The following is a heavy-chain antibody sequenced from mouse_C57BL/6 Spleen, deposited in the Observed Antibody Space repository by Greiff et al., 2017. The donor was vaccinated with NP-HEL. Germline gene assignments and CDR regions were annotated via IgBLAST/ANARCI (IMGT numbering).Heavy chain of an antibody. Sequence: LQESGAELVRPGASVKMSCKASGYTFTSYYMHWVKQTPRQGLEWIGAIYPGNGDTSYNQKFKGKATLTVDKSSSTAYMQLSSLTSEDSAVYFCARSLGTGIDDWGQGTTLTVSS. J-gene: IGHJ2*01. D-gene: IGHD4-1*01. CDR3: ARSLGTGIDD. CDR1: GYTFTSYY. V-gene: IGHV1-12*01. CDR2: IYPGNGDT.